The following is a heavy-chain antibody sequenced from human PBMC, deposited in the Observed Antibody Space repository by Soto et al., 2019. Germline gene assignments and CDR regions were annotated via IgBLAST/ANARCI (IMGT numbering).Heavy chain of an antibody. Sequence: ASVKVSCKVSGYTLTELSMHWVRQAPGKGLEWMGGFDPEDGETIYAQKFQGRVTMTEDTSTDTAYMELSSLRSEDTAVYYCATAAVSGSYYVDRFDPWGQGTLVIVSS. CDR2: FDPEDGET. D-gene: IGHD1-26*01. CDR1: GYTLTELS. J-gene: IGHJ5*02. V-gene: IGHV1-24*01. CDR3: ATAAVSGSYYVDRFDP.